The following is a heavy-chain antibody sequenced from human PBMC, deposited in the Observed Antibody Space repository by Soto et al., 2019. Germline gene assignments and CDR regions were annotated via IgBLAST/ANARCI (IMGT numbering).Heavy chain of an antibody. CDR1: GYTFTSYA. CDR3: ARDWRLAGDWFDP. D-gene: IGHD6-25*01. CDR2: INAGNGNT. V-gene: IGHV1-3*01. Sequence: ASVKVSCKASGYTFTSYAMHWVRQATGQRLEWMGWINAGNGNTKYSQKFQGRVTITRDTSASTAYMELSSLRSEDTAVYYCARDWRLAGDWFDPWGQGTMVTVSS. J-gene: IGHJ5*02.